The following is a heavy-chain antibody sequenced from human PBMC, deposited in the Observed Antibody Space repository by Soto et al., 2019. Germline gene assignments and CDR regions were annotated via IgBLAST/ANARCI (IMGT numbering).Heavy chain of an antibody. Sequence: EVQRVESGGDLVQPGGSLRLSCAVSGLTFSSYWMHWVLQAPGKGLEWVSRIDSDGSRTNYADSVKGRFTISRDNSKNKLYLQMNSLRADDTAVYYCVRGLDVDYWGQGTLVIVSS. CDR1: GLTFSSYW. CDR2: IDSDGSRT. V-gene: IGHV3-74*01. CDR3: VRGLDVDY. J-gene: IGHJ4*02.